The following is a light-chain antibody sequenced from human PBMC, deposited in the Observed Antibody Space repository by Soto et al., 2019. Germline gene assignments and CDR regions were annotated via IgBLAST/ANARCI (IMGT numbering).Light chain of an antibody. CDR3: HVGDSTTDHPV. CDR1: NIGSKG. Sequence: SFVLTQPPSVSVAPGQTARIPCGGNNIGSKGVHWYQQKPGQAPVLVVYDDSDRPSGIPERFSGSNSGNTATLTISRVEAGDEADYYCHVGDSTTDHPVFGGGTKLTVL. V-gene: IGLV3-21*02. CDR2: DDS. J-gene: IGLJ2*01.